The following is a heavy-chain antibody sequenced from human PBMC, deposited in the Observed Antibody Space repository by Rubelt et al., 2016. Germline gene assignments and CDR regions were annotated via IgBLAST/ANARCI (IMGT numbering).Heavy chain of an antibody. Sequence: QLQLQESGPGLVKPSGTLSLTCTVSGGSISSSSYYWGWIRQPPGKGLEWIGRIYYSGSTYYNPSLKCRVTIAVHTSKNQFSLKLSSVTAADTAVYYCARAGGYSLGSLTNYWGQGTLVTVSS. CDR1: GGSISSSSYY. CDR2: IYYSGST. V-gene: IGHV4-39*07. CDR3: ARAGGYSLGSLTNY. D-gene: IGHD5-18*01. J-gene: IGHJ4*02.